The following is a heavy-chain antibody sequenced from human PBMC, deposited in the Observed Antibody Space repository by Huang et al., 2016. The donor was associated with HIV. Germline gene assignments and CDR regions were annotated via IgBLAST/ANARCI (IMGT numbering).Heavy chain of an antibody. Sequence: VQLIESGGGVVQPGKSLRLSCATSGFILSNYGMHWVRQAPGKGLKCGGFIRNDGMKKDYADSVRGRFTVGRDNANNTLFLQMSSLRVDDTAVYYCARGDYYDSSGYHPGHFDYWGQGILVTVSS. J-gene: IGHJ4*02. D-gene: IGHD3-22*01. CDR2: IRNDGMKK. CDR3: ARGDYYDSSGYHPGHFDY. CDR1: GFILSNYG. V-gene: IGHV3-33*04.